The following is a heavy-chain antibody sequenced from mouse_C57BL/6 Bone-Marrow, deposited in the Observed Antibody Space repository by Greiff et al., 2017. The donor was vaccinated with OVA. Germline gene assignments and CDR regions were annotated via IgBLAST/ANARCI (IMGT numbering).Heavy chain of an antibody. CDR1: GYTFTSYW. V-gene: IGHV1-7*01. Sequence: QVQLQQSGAELAKPGASVKLSCKASGYTFTSYWMHWVKQRPGQGLEWIGYINPSSGDTKYNQKFKDKATLTADKSSSTAYMKPTSLTYEDSAGYYSASADGYLCPYYAMDYWGQGTSVTVSS. CDR2: INPSSGDT. D-gene: IGHD2-3*01. J-gene: IGHJ4*01. CDR3: ASADGYLCPYYAMDY.